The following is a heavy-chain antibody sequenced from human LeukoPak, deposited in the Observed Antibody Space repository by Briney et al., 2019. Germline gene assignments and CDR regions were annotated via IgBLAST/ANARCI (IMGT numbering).Heavy chain of an antibody. CDR3: ARLRLATTVVTYFDY. V-gene: IGHV1-18*01. CDR2: ISAYNGNT. D-gene: IGHD4-23*01. CDR1: GYTFTSYG. Sequence: ASVKVSCKASGYTFTSYGISWVRQAPGQGLEWIGWISAYNGNTNYAQKLQGRVTMTTDTSTSTAYMELRSLRSDDTAVYYCARLRLATTVVTYFDYWGQGTLVTVSS. J-gene: IGHJ4*02.